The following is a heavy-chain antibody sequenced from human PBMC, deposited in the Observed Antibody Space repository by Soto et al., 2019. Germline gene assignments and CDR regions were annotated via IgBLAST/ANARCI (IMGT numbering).Heavy chain of an antibody. CDR2: INPNSGDT. CDR1: GYTFTGYY. V-gene: IGHV1-2*02. CDR3: ARPLTCGGSPDY. J-gene: IGHJ4*02. Sequence: GASVKVSCKASGYTFTGYYMHWVRQAPGQGLEGMGWINPNSGDTNYAQKFQGRVTMTRETSISTAYVELSRLRTDPTAVYYCARPLTCGGSPDYWGQRPLVAASS. D-gene: IGHD2-15*01.